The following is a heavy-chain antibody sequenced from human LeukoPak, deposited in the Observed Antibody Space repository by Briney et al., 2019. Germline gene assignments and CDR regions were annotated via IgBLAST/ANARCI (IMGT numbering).Heavy chain of an antibody. V-gene: IGHV3-23*01. CDR3: ARQYYHDSSGYPFDY. CDR2: ISGSGGST. D-gene: IGHD3-22*01. Sequence: GGSLRLSCAASGFTFSSYAMSWVRQAQGKGLEWVSAISGSGGSTYYADSVKGRFTISRDNAKNSLYLQMNSLRAEDTAVYYCARQYYHDSSGYPFDYWGQGTLGTVSS. CDR1: GFTFSSYA. J-gene: IGHJ4*02.